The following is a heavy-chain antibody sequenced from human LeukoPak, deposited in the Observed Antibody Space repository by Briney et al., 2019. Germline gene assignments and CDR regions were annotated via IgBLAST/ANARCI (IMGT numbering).Heavy chain of an antibody. CDR3: ARVAAAAVDAFDI. V-gene: IGHV3-21*04. J-gene: IGHJ3*02. CDR2: ISSSSSYI. Sequence: GGSLRLSCAASGFTFSSYSMNWVRQAPGKGLEWVSSISSSSSYIYYADSVKGRFTISRDNAKNSLYLQMNSLRAEDTALYYCARVAAAAVDAFDIWGQGTMVTVSS. CDR1: GFTFSSYS. D-gene: IGHD6-13*01.